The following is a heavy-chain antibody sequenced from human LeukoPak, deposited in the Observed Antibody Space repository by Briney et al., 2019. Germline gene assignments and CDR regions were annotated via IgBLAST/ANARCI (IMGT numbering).Heavy chain of an antibody. CDR2: ISYDGSNK. CDR3: ARYPVGDP. V-gene: IGHV3-30*04. J-gene: IGHJ5*02. CDR1: GFTFSGYA. Sequence: GRSLRLACAASGFTFSGYAMHWVRQAPGKGLEWVAVISYDGSNKYYADSMKGRFTISRDNSKNTLYLQMNRLRAEDPAVYYCARYPVGDPWGHGTLVTVSS.